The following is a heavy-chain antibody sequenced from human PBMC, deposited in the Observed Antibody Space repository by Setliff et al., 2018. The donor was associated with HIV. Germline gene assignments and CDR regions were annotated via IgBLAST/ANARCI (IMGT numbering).Heavy chain of an antibody. CDR1: GYSVSRDSY. Sequence: ETLSLTCDVPGYSVSRDSYWGWVRQSPGKGLEWIGNVHHSGSSYYNPSLKSRITISMDTSGNRFSLKMNSASASDTAVYYCVRQWGHGLGHFDFWGQGTLVTVSS. V-gene: IGHV4-38-2*01. J-gene: IGHJ1*01. CDR2: VHHSGSS. CDR3: VRQWGHGLGHFDF. D-gene: IGHD2-8*01.